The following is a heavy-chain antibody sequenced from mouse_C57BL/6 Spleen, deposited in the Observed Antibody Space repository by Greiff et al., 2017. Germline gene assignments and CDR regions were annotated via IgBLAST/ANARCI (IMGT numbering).Heavy chain of an antibody. V-gene: IGHV1-52*01. CDR2: IDPSDSET. J-gene: IGHJ4*01. D-gene: IGHD1-1*01. Sequence: QVQLQQPGAELVRPGSSVKLSCKASGYTFTSYWMHLVKQRPIQGLEWIGNIDPSDSETHYNQKFKDKATLTVDKSSSTAYMQLSSLTSEDSAVYYCARPSYGSSHYYAMDYWGQGTSVTGSS. CDR1: GYTFTSYW. CDR3: ARPSYGSSHYYAMDY.